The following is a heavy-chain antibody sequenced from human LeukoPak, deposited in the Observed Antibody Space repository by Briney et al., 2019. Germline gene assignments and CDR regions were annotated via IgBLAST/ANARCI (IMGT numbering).Heavy chain of an antibody. Sequence: GASVKVSCKASGYTFTDYLMHWVRQAPGQRLEWMAWINPNSGDTSSAQKFQGRVTVTRDTSISTAYMELSTLRSDDTAVYYCARDRNGDGFAYFDYWGQGTLVTVSS. CDR1: GYTFTDYL. CDR3: ARDRNGDGFAYFDY. J-gene: IGHJ4*02. V-gene: IGHV1-2*02. D-gene: IGHD5-24*01. CDR2: INPNSGDT.